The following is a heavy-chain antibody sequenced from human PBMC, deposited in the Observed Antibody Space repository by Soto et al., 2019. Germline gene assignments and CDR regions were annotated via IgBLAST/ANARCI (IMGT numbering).Heavy chain of an antibody. D-gene: IGHD6-13*01. J-gene: IGHJ5*02. CDR1: GFTFSSYA. Sequence: QVQLVESGGGVVQPGRSLRLSCAASGFTFSSYAMHWVRQAPGKGLEWVAVISYDGRNKYYADSVKGRFTISRDNSKNTLYLQMNSLRAEDTAVYYCARARIAAAGKGWFDPWGQGTLVTVSS. CDR3: ARARIAAAGKGWFDP. V-gene: IGHV3-30*04. CDR2: ISYDGRNK.